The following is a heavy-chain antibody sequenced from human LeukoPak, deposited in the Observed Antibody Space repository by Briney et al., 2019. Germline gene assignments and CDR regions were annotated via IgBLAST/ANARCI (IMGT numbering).Heavy chain of an antibody. CDR2: INQSGST. J-gene: IGHJ6*02. V-gene: IGHV4-34*01. Sequence: PSETLSLTCAVYGGSLSGFYWSWIRQPPGKVLEWIGEINQSGSTNQYPSLKSRVTISVDTSQNQFSLKLSSVTAADTAVYYCARHDYRGINDGMDVWGQGTTVTVPS. CDR1: GGSLSGFY. CDR3: ARHDYRGINDGMDV. D-gene: IGHD4-23*01.